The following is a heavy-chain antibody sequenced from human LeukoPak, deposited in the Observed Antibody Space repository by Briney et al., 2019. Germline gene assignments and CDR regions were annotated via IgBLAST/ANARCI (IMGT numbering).Heavy chain of an antibody. Sequence: GGSLRLSCAASGFTFSSYAMHWVRQAPGKGLEWVAVISYDGSNKYYADSVKGRFTISRDNSKNTLYLQMNSLRAEDTAVYYCARDHDILTGPSDYWGQGTLVTVSS. V-gene: IGHV3-30-3*01. CDR1: GFTFSSYA. J-gene: IGHJ4*02. CDR3: ARDHDILTGPSDY. CDR2: ISYDGSNK. D-gene: IGHD3-9*01.